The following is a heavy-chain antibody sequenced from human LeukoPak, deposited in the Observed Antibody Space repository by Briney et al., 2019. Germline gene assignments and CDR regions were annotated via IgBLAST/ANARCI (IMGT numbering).Heavy chain of an antibody. V-gene: IGHV3-30*02. D-gene: IGHD3-10*01. J-gene: IGHJ4*02. CDR2: ISYDGSKK. CDR1: GFLFSGFG. Sequence: GGSLRLSCETSGFLFSGFGMHWVRQSPGKGLEWIAFISYDGSKKYYGDSVKGRFTISRDSSKNILCLQMNALTTEDTAVYYCAKDRGSGTYYLIPDYWGQGTLVIVSS. CDR3: AKDRGSGTYYLIPDY.